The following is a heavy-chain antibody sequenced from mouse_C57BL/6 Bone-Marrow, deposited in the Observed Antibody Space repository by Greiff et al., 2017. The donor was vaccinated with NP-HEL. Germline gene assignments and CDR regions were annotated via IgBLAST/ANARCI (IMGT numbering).Heavy chain of an antibody. D-gene: IGHD1-1*01. CDR1: GYTFTEYT. V-gene: IGHV1-62-2*01. CDR2: FYPGSGSI. J-gene: IGHJ1*03. CDR3: ARHERYYYGSSYGGYFDV. Sequence: VQLQQSGAELVKPGASVKLCCKASGYTFTEYTIHWVKQRSGQGLEWIGWFYPGSGSIKYNEKFKDKATLTADKSSSTVYMELSRLTSEDSAVYFCARHERYYYGSSYGGYFDVWGTGTTVTVSS.